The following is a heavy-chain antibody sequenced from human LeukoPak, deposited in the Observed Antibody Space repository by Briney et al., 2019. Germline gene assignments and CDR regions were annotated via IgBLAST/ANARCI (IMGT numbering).Heavy chain of an antibody. J-gene: IGHJ4*02. CDR2: ISGSGGST. V-gene: IGHV3-23*01. CDR3: AKKAALYYYDSSGYYVY. D-gene: IGHD3-22*01. Sequence: PGGSLRLSCAASGFTFSSYAMSWVRQAPGKGLEWVSAISGSGGSTYYADSAKGRFTISRDNSKNTLYLQMNSLRAEDTAVYYCAKKAALYYYDSSGYYVYWGQGTLVTVSS. CDR1: GFTFSSYA.